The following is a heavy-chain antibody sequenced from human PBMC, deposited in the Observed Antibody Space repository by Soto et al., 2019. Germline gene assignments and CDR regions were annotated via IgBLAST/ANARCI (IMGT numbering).Heavy chain of an antibody. CDR2: IWYDGSKK. CDR1: GFTFSTYG. D-gene: IGHD1-1*01. V-gene: IGHV3-33*01. CDR3: ARKVPSGTPPSSLDY. J-gene: IGHJ4*02. Sequence: QVQLVESGGGVVQPGRSLRLSCAASGFTFSTYGMHWVRQAPGKGLEWVAVIWYDGSKKYYADSVKGRFTISRDNSKNTLYLQMNSLRAEDTAMYYCARKVPSGTPPSSLDYWGQGTLVTVSS.